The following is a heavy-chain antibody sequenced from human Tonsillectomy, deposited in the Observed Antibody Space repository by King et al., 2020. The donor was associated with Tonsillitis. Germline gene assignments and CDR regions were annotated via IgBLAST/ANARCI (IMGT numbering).Heavy chain of an antibody. CDR2: ISGSGGST. J-gene: IGHJ4*02. CDR3: AKADVVATPKEG. V-gene: IGHV3-23*04. D-gene: IGHD5-12*01. CDR1: GFTFSSYA. Sequence: EVQLVESGGGLVQPGGSLRLSCAASGFTFSSYAMSWVRQAPGKGLEWVSTISGSGGSTYYADSVKGRFTISRDNSQNTRYLQMNSLRAEDTAVYYCAKADVVATPKEGWGQGTLVTVSS.